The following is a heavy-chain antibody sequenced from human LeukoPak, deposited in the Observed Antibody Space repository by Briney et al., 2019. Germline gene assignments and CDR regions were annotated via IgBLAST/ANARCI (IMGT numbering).Heavy chain of an antibody. CDR2: INHDGSEK. J-gene: IGHJ6*02. Sequence: QSGGSLRLSCAASGFTFSTNAMSWVRQAPGKGLEWVANINHDGSEKYYVDSVKGRFTISRDNAQKSLYLQMNTLRAEDTAVYYCAMAYNYGMDIWGQGTAVTVS. CDR1: GFTFSTNA. V-gene: IGHV3-7*03. CDR3: AMAYNYGMDI.